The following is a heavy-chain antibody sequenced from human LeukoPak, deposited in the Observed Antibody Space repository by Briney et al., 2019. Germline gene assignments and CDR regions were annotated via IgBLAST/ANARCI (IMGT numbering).Heavy chain of an antibody. V-gene: IGHV4-61*02. D-gene: IGHD6-13*01. Sequence: SETLSLTCTVSGGSISSGSYYWSWIRQPAGKGLEWIGRIYTSGGTNYNPSLKSRVTISVDTSKNQFSLKLSSVTAADTAVYYCARLQGWAAAAYFDYWGQGTLVTVSS. CDR2: IYTSGGT. CDR3: ARLQGWAAAAYFDY. CDR1: GGSISSGSYY. J-gene: IGHJ4*02.